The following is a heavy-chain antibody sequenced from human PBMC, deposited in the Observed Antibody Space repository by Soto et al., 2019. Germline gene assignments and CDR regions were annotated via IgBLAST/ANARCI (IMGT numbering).Heavy chain of an antibody. D-gene: IGHD4-4*01. CDR1: GFTFASYA. V-gene: IGHV3-23*01. CDR2: ITTGGINT. J-gene: IGHJ5*02. Sequence: GGSLRLSCATSGFTFASYAMTWVRQAPGKGLEWVSSITTGGINTHYAHFVRGRFTISRDNSKKTVYLEMKTLSAEDTAVYYCGKVMTDYSKAVGDXWGQGTLVTVSX. CDR3: GKVMTDYSKAVGDX.